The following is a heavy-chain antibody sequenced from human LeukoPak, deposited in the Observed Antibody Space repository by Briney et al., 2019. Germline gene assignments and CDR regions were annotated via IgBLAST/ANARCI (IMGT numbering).Heavy chain of an antibody. V-gene: IGHV1-2*02. CDR2: INPNSGGT. Sequence: ASVKVSCKASGYTFTSYYMHWVRQAPGQGLEWMGWINPNSGGTNYAQKFQGRVTMTRDTSISTAYMELSRLRSDDTAVYYCARDSGDGHKVFYYYYYMDVWGKGTTVTISS. D-gene: IGHD5-24*01. CDR3: ARDSGDGHKVFYYYYYMDV. J-gene: IGHJ6*03. CDR1: GYTFTSYY.